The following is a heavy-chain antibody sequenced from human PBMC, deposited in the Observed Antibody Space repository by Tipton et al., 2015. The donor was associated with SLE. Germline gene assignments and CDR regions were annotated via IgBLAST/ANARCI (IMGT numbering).Heavy chain of an antibody. CDR2: ISYSGST. CDR3: ARDVGGYNTGWFPSYFDY. J-gene: IGHJ4*02. V-gene: IGHV4-38-2*02. CDR1: GYSISSGYY. D-gene: IGHD2-8*02. Sequence: TLSLTCTVSGYSISSGYYWGWIRQPPGKGLEWIGYISYSGSTNYNSSLKSRLTISVDTSKNQFSLKLSSVTAADTAVYYCARDVGGYNTGWFPSYFDYWGQGTLVTVSS.